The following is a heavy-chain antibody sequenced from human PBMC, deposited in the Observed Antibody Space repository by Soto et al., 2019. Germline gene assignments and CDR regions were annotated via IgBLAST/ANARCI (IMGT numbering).Heavy chain of an antibody. D-gene: IGHD5-18*01. J-gene: IGHJ4*02. CDR3: ARAGYSYGWSTIDY. CDR2: INHGGST. V-gene: IGHV4-34*01. CDR1: GGSFSGYY. Sequence: QVQLQQWGAGLLKPSETLSLTCAVYGGSFSGYYWSWIRQPPGKGLECIGEINHGGSTKYNPSLKRRGTKSVEPDKNQFSLKLSSVAAEDTAVYYCARAGYSYGWSTIDYWGQGTLVTVSS.